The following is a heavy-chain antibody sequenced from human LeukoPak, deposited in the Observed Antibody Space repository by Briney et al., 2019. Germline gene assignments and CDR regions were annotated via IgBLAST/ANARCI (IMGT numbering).Heavy chain of an antibody. V-gene: IGHV3-33*01. CDR1: GFTFSNYG. CDR3: ARDSPRFGELLSGCCQEFDY. J-gene: IGHJ4*02. Sequence: HPGGSLRLSCAASGFTFSNYGMHWVRQAPGKGLEWVAVIWYDGSNKYYADSVKGRFTISRDNSKNTLYLQMNSLRAEDTAVYYCARDSPRFGELLSGCCQEFDYWGQGTLVTVSS. CDR2: IWYDGSNK. D-gene: IGHD3-10*02.